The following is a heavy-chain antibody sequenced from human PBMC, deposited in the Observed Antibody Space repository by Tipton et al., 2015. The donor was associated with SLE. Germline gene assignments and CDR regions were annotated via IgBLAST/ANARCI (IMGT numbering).Heavy chain of an antibody. V-gene: IGHV4-59*01. CDR1: GGSINNYY. CDR2: VYYSGST. D-gene: IGHD2-15*01. CDR3: ARAEGSWDAFDI. Sequence: TLSLTCSVSGGSINNYYWSWIRQPPGKGLEWIGYVYYSGSTNYNPSLKSRVTMSVDMSTNQFFLELSSVTAADTAVYYCARAEGSWDAFDIWGQGTMVTVSS. J-gene: IGHJ3*02.